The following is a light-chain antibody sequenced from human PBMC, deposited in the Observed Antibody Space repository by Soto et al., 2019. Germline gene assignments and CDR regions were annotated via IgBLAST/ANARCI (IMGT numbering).Light chain of an antibody. Sequence: QSALTQPASVSGSPGQSITISCTGTSSDVGGYNYVSWYQQHPGKAPKLMIYDGSNRPSGVSNRFSGSKSGNTASLTISGLLAEDEADYYCSSYSSSSPPYVFGTGTKVTVL. CDR1: SSDVGGYNY. CDR3: SSYSSSSPPYV. J-gene: IGLJ1*01. CDR2: DGS. V-gene: IGLV2-14*01.